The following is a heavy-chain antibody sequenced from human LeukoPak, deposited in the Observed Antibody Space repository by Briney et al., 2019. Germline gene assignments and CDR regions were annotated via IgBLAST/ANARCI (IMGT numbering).Heavy chain of an antibody. CDR1: GFTFSSYE. V-gene: IGHV3-48*03. J-gene: IGHJ4*02. D-gene: IGHD1-1*01. CDR2: ISSSGSTI. CDR3: ARDGTNDFFDY. Sequence: GGSLRLSCAASGFTFSSYEMNWVRQAPGKGLEWVSYISSSGSTIYYADSVKGGFTISRDNAKNSLYLQMNSLRAEDTAVYYCARDGTNDFFDYWGQGTLVTVSS.